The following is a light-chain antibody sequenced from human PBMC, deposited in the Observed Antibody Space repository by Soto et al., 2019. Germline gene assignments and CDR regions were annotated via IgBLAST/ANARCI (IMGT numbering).Light chain of an antibody. J-gene: IGKJ1*01. CDR1: QSISSN. CDR2: GAP. CDR3: QQYNYWPPWT. V-gene: IGKV3-15*01. Sequence: EILITQYPATLSVSPKERVTLSCRASQSISSNLAWYQQKPGQAPRLLIYGAPTRATGIPARFSGSVSGTEFTLTISSLQSEDFAVYYCQQYNYWPPWTFGQGTKVDIK.